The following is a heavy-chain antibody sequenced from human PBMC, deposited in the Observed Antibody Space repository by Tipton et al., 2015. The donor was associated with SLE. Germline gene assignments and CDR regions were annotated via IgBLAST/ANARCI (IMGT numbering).Heavy chain of an antibody. D-gene: IGHD3-22*01. J-gene: IGHJ4*02. V-gene: IGHV4-59*11. Sequence: TLSLTCIVSGGSISSHYWSWVRQPPGKGLEWIGYMYYSGSANYNPSLKSRVTISVDTSKKQFSLNLSSVTAADTAVYYCARDEPDGDSSGIPGDFWGQGTLVTVSS. CDR3: ARDEPDGDSSGIPGDF. CDR2: MYYSGSA. CDR1: GGSISSHY.